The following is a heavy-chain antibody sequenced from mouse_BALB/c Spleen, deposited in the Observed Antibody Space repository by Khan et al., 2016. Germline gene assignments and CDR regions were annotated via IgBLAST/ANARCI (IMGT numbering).Heavy chain of an antibody. Sequence: VQLKESGPGLVKPSQSLSLTCSVTGYSITSGYYWNWIRQFPGNNLEWMGYISYDGSNNYNPSLKSRISITRAQSKNQFFLQLNSVTTEDTATYYCARYQYYMDYWGQGTTLTVSS. CDR2: ISYDGSN. V-gene: IGHV3-6*01. CDR1: GYSITSGYY. CDR3: ARYQYYMDY. J-gene: IGHJ2*01.